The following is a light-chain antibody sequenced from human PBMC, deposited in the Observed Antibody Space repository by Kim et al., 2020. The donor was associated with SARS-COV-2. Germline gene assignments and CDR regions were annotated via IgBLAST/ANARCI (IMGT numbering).Light chain of an antibody. J-gene: IGKJ1*01. V-gene: IGKV1-27*01. Sequence: GERVKITGRGRQDSGNTVAWDQQKPGKVTQVLIYAAATLQAGVPSRCSGSGAGTEITLTIGRLQTEDVATYDGQKYNSDPWTFGQGNKVEIK. CDR3: QKYNSDPWT. CDR1: QDSGNT. CDR2: AAA.